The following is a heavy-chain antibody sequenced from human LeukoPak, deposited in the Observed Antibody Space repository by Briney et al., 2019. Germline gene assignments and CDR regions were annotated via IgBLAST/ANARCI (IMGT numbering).Heavy chain of an antibody. V-gene: IGHV1-18*01. Sequence: ASVKVSCKASGYPFTSYGISWVRQAPGQGLEWMAWISAYNGNTHYAQNLQGRVTMTTDTSTSTAYMELRSLRSDDTAVYYCARDSHAVRGAMDVWGRGTTVTVSS. CDR1: GYPFTSYG. J-gene: IGHJ6*02. CDR3: ARDSHAVRGAMDV. D-gene: IGHD3-10*01. CDR2: ISAYNGNT.